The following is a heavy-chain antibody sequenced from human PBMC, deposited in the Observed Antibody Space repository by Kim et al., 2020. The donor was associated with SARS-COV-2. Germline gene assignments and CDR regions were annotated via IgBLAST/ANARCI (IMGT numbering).Heavy chain of an antibody. CDR1: GFSLSDYW. V-gene: IGHV3-74*01. CDR3: ARDRAALDY. J-gene: IGHJ4*01. CDR2: ISPDGASR. Sequence: GGSLRLSCTASGFSLSDYWVHWVRQAPGKGLVWVSRISPDGASRNYADSLKGRLTVSRDNSNNTVFLQVDSLRAEDTALYFCARDRAALDYWGRGTLVTVAS.